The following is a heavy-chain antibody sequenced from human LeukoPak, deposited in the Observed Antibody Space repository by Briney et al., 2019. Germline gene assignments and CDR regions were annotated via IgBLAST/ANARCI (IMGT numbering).Heavy chain of an antibody. CDR1: GFTFSSYG. V-gene: IGHV3-23*01. Sequence: GGTLRLSCAASGFTFSSYGMSWVRQAPGKGLEWVSAISGSGGSTYYADSVKGRFTISRDNSKNTLYLQMNSLRAEDTAVYYCAKGSRNPRGFDPWGQGTLVTVSS. CDR3: AKGSRNPRGFDP. J-gene: IGHJ5*02. CDR2: ISGSGGST.